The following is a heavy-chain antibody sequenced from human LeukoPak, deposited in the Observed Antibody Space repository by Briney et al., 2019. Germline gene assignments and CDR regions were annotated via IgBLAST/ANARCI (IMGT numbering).Heavy chain of an antibody. Sequence: GGSLRLSCAASGFPFSGYGMHWVRRAPGKGLEWVAVAYGDGSSQYYADSVKGRFSISKDISKNTLSLQMNSLRAEDTAVYSCATGGNFYYSHWGQGTLVTVSS. D-gene: IGHD4-11*01. CDR1: GFPFSGYG. J-gene: IGHJ1*01. CDR3: ATGGNFYYSH. V-gene: IGHV3-33*01. CDR2: AYGDGSSQ.